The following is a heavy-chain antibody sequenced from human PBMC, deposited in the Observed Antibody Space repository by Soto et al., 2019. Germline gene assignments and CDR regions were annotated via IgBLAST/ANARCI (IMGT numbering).Heavy chain of an antibody. V-gene: IGHV3-48*03. CDR1: GFDFDTYE. J-gene: IGHJ6*02. CDR3: ARGAGFFYGVDV. CDR2: ISYTGSTI. Sequence: GGSLRLSCAGSGFDFDTYEMNWVRQAPGKGLEWISFISYTGSTIYYADFVRGRFSISRDNFKNSVLLQMSSLRAEDSAIYYCARGAGFFYGVDVWGQGTTVTVSS.